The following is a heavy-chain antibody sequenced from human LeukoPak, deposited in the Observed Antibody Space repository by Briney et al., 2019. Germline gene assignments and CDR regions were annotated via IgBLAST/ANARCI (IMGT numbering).Heavy chain of an antibody. CDR2: ISSSSSTI. Sequence: GGSLRLSCAASGFTFSSYSMNWVRQAPGKGLEWVSYISSSSSTIYYADSVKGRFTISRDNAKNSPYLQMNSLRAEDTAVYYCARDAPLEATTSPYYYYGMDVWGQGTTVTVSS. J-gene: IGHJ6*02. CDR1: GFTFSSYS. CDR3: ARDAPLEATTSPYYYYGMDV. D-gene: IGHD4-17*01. V-gene: IGHV3-48*01.